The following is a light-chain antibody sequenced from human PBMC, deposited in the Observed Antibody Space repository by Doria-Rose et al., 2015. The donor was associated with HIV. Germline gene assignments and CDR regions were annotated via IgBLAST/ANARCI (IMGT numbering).Light chain of an antibody. V-gene: IGKV3-20*01. CDR2: DGS. CDR3: HQYGTSWT. Sequence: EIVMTQSPGTLSLSPGERDTLSCRASQSFSSTYLAWYQQKPGQAPSLLIYDGSTRATGIPDRFSASGSGTDFTLTINRLEPGDFALYYCHQYGTSWTFGQGTKVEI. J-gene: IGKJ1*01. CDR1: QSFSSTY.